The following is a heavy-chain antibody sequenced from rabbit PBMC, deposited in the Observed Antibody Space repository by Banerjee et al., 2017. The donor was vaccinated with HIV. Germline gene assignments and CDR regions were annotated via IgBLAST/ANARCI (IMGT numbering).Heavy chain of an antibody. CDR2: IYAGSSGGT. V-gene: IGHV1S40*01. CDR1: GFSFSTSYY. Sequence: QSLEESGGDLVKPGASLTLTCTASGFSFSTSYYICWVRQAPGKGLEWIACIYAGSSGGTYYASWAKGRFTISKTSSTTVTLQMTSLTAADTATYFCARNYVNVFDPWGQGTLVTVS. CDR3: ARNYVNVFDP. J-gene: IGHJ2*01. D-gene: IGHD1-1*01.